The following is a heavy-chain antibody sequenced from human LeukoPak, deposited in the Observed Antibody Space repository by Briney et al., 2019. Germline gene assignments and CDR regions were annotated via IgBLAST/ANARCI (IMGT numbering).Heavy chain of an antibody. Sequence: PGGSLRLTCAASGFTFSDYYMSWIRQAPGKGLEWVSYISSSGSTIYYADSVKGRFTISRDNAKNSLYLQMNSLRAEDTAVYYCARATDYSSGRYYFDYWGQGTLVTVSS. CDR3: ARATDYSSGRYYFDY. CDR1: GFTFSDYY. J-gene: IGHJ4*02. V-gene: IGHV3-11*04. D-gene: IGHD6-19*01. CDR2: ISSSGSTI.